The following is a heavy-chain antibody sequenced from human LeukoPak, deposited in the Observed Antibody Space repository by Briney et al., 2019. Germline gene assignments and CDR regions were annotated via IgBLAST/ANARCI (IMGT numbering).Heavy chain of an antibody. J-gene: IGHJ6*02. Sequence: SETLSLTCAAYGGSFSGYYWSWIRQPPGKGLEWIGEINHSGSTNYNPSLKSRVTISVDTSKDQFSLKLSSVTAADTAVYYCASAPPYYYYGMDVWGQGTTVTVSS. V-gene: IGHV4-34*01. CDR3: ASAPPYYYYGMDV. CDR2: INHSGST. CDR1: GGSFSGYY.